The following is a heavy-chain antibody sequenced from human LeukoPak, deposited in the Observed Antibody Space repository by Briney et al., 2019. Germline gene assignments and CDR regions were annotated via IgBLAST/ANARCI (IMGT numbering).Heavy chain of an antibody. D-gene: IGHD6-19*01. Sequence: GGSLRPSGAPSGLSFRTYAMTWVRQAPGKGLEGVTGISGSGGSTYYADSVKGRFIISRDNSKSTLYLQMNSLRAEDTAVYYCAKTLSYSSGWVYWGQGTLVTVSS. CDR2: ISGSGGST. V-gene: IGHV3-23*01. CDR3: AKTLSYSSGWVY. CDR1: GLSFRTYA. J-gene: IGHJ4*02.